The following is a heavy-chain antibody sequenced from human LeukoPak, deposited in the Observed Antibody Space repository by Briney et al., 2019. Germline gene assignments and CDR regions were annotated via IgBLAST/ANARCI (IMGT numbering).Heavy chain of an antibody. D-gene: IGHD4-17*01. CDR2: IKQDGSEK. V-gene: IGHV3-7*05. Sequence: GGSLRLSCAASGFTFSSYWMNWVRQAPGKGLEWVANIKQDGSEKYYVDSVKGRFTISRDNAKNSLYLQMYSLRAEDTAVYYCARDRLNGDYDRVCDYWGQGTLVTVSS. CDR1: GFTFSSYW. CDR3: ARDRLNGDYDRVCDY. J-gene: IGHJ4*02.